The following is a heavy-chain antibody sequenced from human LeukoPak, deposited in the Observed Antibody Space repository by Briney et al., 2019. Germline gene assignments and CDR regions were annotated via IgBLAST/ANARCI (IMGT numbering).Heavy chain of an antibody. Sequence: GGSLRLSCAASGFTFSSYTMNWVRQALGKGLEWVSSISSSSIYIYYADSLKGRFTISRDNAKNSIYLQMNSLRAEDTAVYYCARRYCSGGSCYDWFDSWGQGTLVTVSS. CDR3: ARRYCSGGSCYDWFDS. V-gene: IGHV3-21*01. CDR1: GFTFSSYT. CDR2: ISSSSIYI. J-gene: IGHJ5*01. D-gene: IGHD2-15*01.